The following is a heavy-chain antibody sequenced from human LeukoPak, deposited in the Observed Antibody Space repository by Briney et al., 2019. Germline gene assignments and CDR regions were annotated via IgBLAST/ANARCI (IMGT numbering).Heavy chain of an antibody. Sequence: GASVKVSCKASGGTFSSYAISWVRQAPGQGLEWMGWINPNSGGTNYAQKFQGRVTMTRDTSISTAYMELSRLRSDDTAVYYCARDRNWNDDAFDIWGQGTMVTVSS. D-gene: IGHD1-1*01. V-gene: IGHV1-2*02. CDR3: ARDRNWNDDAFDI. J-gene: IGHJ3*02. CDR2: INPNSGGT. CDR1: GGTFSSYA.